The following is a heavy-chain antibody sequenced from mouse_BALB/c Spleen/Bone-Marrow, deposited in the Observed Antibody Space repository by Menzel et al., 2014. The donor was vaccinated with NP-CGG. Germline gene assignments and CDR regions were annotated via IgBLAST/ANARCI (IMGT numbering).Heavy chain of an antibody. CDR2: SRNKANDYST. J-gene: IGHJ4*01. Sequence: EVKLMESGGGLVQPGGSLRLSCATSGFTFNDLFINWVRQPPGKRLEWIAASRNKANDYSTEYSASVKGRFIVSRDTSQSILYLQMNALRAEDTAIYYCGRDEGYYAMDYWGQGTSVTVSS. CDR1: GFTFNDLF. CDR3: GRDEGYYAMDY. V-gene: IGHV7-1*02.